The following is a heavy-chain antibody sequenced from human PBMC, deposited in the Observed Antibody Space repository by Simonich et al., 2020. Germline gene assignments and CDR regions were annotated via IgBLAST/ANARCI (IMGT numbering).Heavy chain of an antibody. CDR2: IYYSGST. Sequence: QVQLQESGPGLVKPSETLSLTCTVSGGSISSYYWSWIRQPPGKGLEWIVYIYYSGSTNYNPALKSRVTISVDASKNQFSLKLSSVTAADTAVYYCARGISSGWYWYFDLWGRGILVTVSS. J-gene: IGHJ2*01. D-gene: IGHD6-19*01. CDR1: GGSISSYY. CDR3: ARGISSGWYWYFDL. V-gene: IGHV4-59*01.